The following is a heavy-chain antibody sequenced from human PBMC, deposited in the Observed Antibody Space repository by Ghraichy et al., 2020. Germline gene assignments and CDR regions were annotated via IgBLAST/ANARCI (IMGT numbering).Heavy chain of an antibody. D-gene: IGHD2-2*01. CDR3: VRTGSN. Sequence: GGSLRLSCSASAFTFSNDWMNWVRQAPGKGLEWVASINQDGSDKSYVDSVTGRFTISRDNAKNSLYLQMNSLRAEDMAVYYCVRTGSNWGQGTLVTVSS. J-gene: IGHJ4*02. CDR2: INQDGSDK. CDR1: AFTFSNDW. V-gene: IGHV3-7*01.